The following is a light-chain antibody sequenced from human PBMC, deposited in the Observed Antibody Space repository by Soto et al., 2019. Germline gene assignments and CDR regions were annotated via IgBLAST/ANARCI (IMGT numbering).Light chain of an antibody. CDR2: GAS. V-gene: IGKV3-20*01. CDR1: QTVRNNY. Sequence: EFVLTHSPGTLSLSPGEIATLSCRASQTVRNNYLAWYQQKPGQAPRLLIYGASTRATGIPARFRGSGSGTEFTLTISSLQSEDFAVYYCQQFSSYPLTFGGGTKVDIK. CDR3: QQFSSYPLT. J-gene: IGKJ4*01.